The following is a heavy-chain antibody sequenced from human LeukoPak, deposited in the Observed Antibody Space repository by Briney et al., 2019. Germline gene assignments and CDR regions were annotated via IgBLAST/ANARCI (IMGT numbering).Heavy chain of an antibody. V-gene: IGHV1-2*02. D-gene: IGHD6-13*01. Sequence: ASVKVSCKASGYTFTGYYMHWVRQAPGQGLEWMGWINPNSGGTNYAQKFQGRVTMTRDTSISTAYMELSRLRSDDTAVYYCAREDTAAAAYYFDYWGQGTLVTVSS. J-gene: IGHJ4*02. CDR2: INPNSGGT. CDR3: AREDTAAAAYYFDY. CDR1: GYTFTGYY.